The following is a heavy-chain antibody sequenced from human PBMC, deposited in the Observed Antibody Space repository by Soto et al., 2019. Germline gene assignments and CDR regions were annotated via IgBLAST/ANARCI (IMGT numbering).Heavy chain of an antibody. J-gene: IGHJ3*01. D-gene: IGHD1-1*01. CDR2: IYWTDDK. V-gene: IGHV2-5*01. Sequence: QITLKESGPSLVKPTQTLTLTCTFSGFSLNTSGVGVGWVRQPPGKALEWLAVIYWTDDKRYSPSLKSRLSITQDTSKNQVVLTMTDMDPVDTAIFFCARKLPITTSAFDYWGQGTMVTVSS. CDR1: GFSLNTSGVG. CDR3: ARKLPITTSAFDY.